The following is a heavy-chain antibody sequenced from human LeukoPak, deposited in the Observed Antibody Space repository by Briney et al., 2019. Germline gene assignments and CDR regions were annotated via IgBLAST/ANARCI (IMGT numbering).Heavy chain of an antibody. V-gene: IGHV4-34*01. Sequence: QSSETLSLTCTVSGDSFSSVTDYWAWIRQPPGKGLEWIGEINHSGSTNYNPSLKSRVTISVDTSKNQFSLKLSSVTAADTAVYYCARLEYSSSWYGYYYYYMDVWGKGTTVTVSS. J-gene: IGHJ6*03. CDR3: ARLEYSSSWYGYYYYYMDV. CDR2: INHSGST. D-gene: IGHD6-13*01. CDR1: GDSFSSVTDY.